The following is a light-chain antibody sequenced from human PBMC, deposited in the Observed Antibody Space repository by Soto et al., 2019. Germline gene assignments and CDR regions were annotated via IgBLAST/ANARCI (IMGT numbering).Light chain of an antibody. V-gene: IGKV3-11*01. CDR2: DAS. J-gene: IGKJ4*01. Sequence: DIVLTQSPATVSLSPGERATLSCRASQSISTFLAWYQQKPGQAPRLLIFDASNRATGIPARFSGSGSGTDFTLTISHLEPEDSAVYYCQQRSHSLTFGGGTKVEIK. CDR1: QSISTF. CDR3: QQRSHSLT.